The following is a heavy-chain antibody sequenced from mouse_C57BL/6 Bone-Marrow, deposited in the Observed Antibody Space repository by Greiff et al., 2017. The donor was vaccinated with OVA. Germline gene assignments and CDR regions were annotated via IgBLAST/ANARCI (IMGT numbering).Heavy chain of an antibody. Sequence: EVQLVESGPGLVKPSQSLSLTCSVTGYSITRGYYWNWIRQFPGNKLEWMGYISYDGSNNYNPSLKNRISITRDTSKNQFFLKLNSVTTEDTATYYCAREGRCYAMDYWGQGTSVTVSS. V-gene: IGHV3-6*01. CDR3: AREGRCYAMDY. CDR1: GYSITRGYY. CDR2: ISYDGSN. J-gene: IGHJ4*01.